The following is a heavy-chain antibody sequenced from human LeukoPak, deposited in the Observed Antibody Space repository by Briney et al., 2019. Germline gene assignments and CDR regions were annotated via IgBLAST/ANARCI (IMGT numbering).Heavy chain of an antibody. CDR2: IYSSRS. CDR3: ARAAGRDTTSGLDFDY. D-gene: IGHD1-26*01. CDR1: GASISSYY. J-gene: IGHJ4*02. V-gene: IGHV4-4*07. Sequence: SEALSLTCTVSGASISSYYWSWIRQPAGKGLKWIGRIYSSRSIYNPSLKSRVTMSVDTSKNQFSLKLSSVTAADTAVYYCARAAGRDTTSGLDFDYWGQGILVTVSS.